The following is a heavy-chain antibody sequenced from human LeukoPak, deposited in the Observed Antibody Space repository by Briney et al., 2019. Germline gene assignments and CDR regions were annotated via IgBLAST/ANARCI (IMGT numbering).Heavy chain of an antibody. CDR1: GFTFSSYA. CDR3: AKSLYDSSGYYFFDY. V-gene: IGHV3-23*01. Sequence: GGSLRLSCAASGFTFSSYAMSWVRQAPGKGLESVSSISTGGGTTYYADSVKGRFTISRDNSKSTLYLQMNSLRAEDTAVYYCAKSLYDSSGYYFFDYWGQGTLVTVSS. CDR2: ISTGGGTT. J-gene: IGHJ4*02. D-gene: IGHD3-22*01.